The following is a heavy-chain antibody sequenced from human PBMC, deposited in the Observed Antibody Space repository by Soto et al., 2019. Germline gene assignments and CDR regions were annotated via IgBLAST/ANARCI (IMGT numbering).Heavy chain of an antibody. CDR1: GGSFSGYY. CDR3: ARTVRLGIAAAGTLHYYGMDV. Sequence: SETLSLTCAVYGGSFSGYYWSWIRQPPGKGLEWIGEINHSGSTNYNPSLKSRVTISVDTSKNQFSLKLSSVTAADTAVYYCARTVRLGIAAAGTLHYYGMDVWGQGTTVTVSS. CDR2: INHSGST. V-gene: IGHV4-34*01. J-gene: IGHJ6*02. D-gene: IGHD6-13*01.